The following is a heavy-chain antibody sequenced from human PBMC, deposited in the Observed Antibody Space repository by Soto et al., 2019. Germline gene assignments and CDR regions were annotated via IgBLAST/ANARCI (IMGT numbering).Heavy chain of an antibody. Sequence: ASLKVSCKASGYTFTSYDINWVRQATGQGLEWMGWMNPNSGNTGYAQKFQGRVTMTRNTSISTAYMELSSLRSEDTAVYYCATPSWRSNVAFDIWGQGTMVTVSS. CDR1: GYTFTSYD. V-gene: IGHV1-8*01. CDR3: ATPSWRSNVAFDI. D-gene: IGHD1-1*01. J-gene: IGHJ3*02. CDR2: MNPNSGNT.